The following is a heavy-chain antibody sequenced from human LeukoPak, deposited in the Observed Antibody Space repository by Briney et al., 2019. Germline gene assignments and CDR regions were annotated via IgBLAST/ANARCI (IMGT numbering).Heavy chain of an antibody. D-gene: IGHD5-12*01. CDR3: AGQWLRLGPIDY. CDR1: GYTFTGYY. Sequence: ASVKVSCKASGYTFTGYYMHWVRQAPGQGLEWMGWINPNSGGTNYAQKFQGRVTMTRDTSISTAYMELSRLRSDDTAVYYCAGQWLRLGPIDYWGQGTLVSVSS. V-gene: IGHV1-2*02. CDR2: INPNSGGT. J-gene: IGHJ4*02.